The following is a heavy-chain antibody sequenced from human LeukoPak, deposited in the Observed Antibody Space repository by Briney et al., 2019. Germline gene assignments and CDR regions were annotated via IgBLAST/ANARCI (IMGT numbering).Heavy chain of an antibody. V-gene: IGHV4-39*01. CDR2: IYYSGST. CDR1: GGSISSSSYY. CDR3: ARRYCSSTSCHTLDY. J-gene: IGHJ4*02. Sequence: SETLSLTCTVSGGSISSSSYYWGWSRQPPGKGLGWVGSIYYSGSTYYHPSLKSRVIIFEDTSKNQFSLKLCSVTAADTAVYYCARRYCSSTSCHTLDYWGQGTLVTVSS. D-gene: IGHD2-2*02.